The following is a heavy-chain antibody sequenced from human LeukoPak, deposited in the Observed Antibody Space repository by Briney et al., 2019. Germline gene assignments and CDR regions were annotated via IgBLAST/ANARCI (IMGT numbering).Heavy chain of an antibody. D-gene: IGHD3-9*01. V-gene: IGHV1-46*01. CDR3: ASGSYYDILTGPYYCYGMDV. CDR2: INPSGGST. J-gene: IGHJ6*02. CDR1: GYTFTSYY. Sequence: ASVNVSCKASGYTFTSYYMHWVRQAPGQGLEWMGIINPSGGSTSYAQKFQGRATMTRDTSTRTVYMELSSLRSEDTAVYYCASGSYYDILTGPYYCYGMDVWGQGTTVTVSS.